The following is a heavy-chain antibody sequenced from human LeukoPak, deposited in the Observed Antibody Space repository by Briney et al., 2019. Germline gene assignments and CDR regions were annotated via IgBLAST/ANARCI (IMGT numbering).Heavy chain of an antibody. D-gene: IGHD3-16*01. J-gene: IGHJ4*02. CDR2: IKQNGSET. CDR3: ARGGSAWSDFDY. V-gene: IGHV3-7*01. Sequence: GGSLRLSCAASGFTFSSYWMSWVRQAPGKGLEWVANIKQNGSETYNVDSVKGRFTISRDNAKNSLYLQMNSLRAEDTAVYYCARGGSAWSDFDYWGQGTLVTVSS. CDR1: GFTFSSYW.